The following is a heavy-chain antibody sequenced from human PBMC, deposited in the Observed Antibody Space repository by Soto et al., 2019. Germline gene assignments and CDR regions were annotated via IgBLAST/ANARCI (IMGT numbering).Heavy chain of an antibody. D-gene: IGHD5-18*01. CDR2: ISSSSSYI. V-gene: IGHV3-21*01. Sequence: GGSLRLSCAASGFTFSSYSMNWVRQAPGKGLEWVSSISSSSSYIYYADSVKGRFTISRDNAKNSLYLQMNSLRAEDTAVYYCARDTDTAMVTYFDYWGQGTLVTVSS. CDR1: GFTFSSYS. CDR3: ARDTDTAMVTYFDY. J-gene: IGHJ4*02.